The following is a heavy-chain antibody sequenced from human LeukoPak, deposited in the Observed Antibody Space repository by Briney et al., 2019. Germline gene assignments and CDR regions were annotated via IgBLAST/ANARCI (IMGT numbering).Heavy chain of an antibody. D-gene: IGHD3-3*01. CDR2: IYYSGST. J-gene: IGHJ4*02. V-gene: IGHV4-31*03. CDR1: GGSISSGGYY. Sequence: SETLSLTCTVSGGSISSGGYYWSWIRQHPGKGLEWIGYIYYSGSTYYNPSLKSRVTISVDTSKNQFSLKLSSVTAADTAVYYCARGSWSGFFDYWGQGTLVTVSS. CDR3: ARGSWSGFFDY.